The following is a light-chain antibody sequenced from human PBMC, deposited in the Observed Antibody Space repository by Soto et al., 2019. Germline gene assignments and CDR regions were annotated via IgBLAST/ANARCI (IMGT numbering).Light chain of an antibody. CDR1: SSNIGSNT. V-gene: IGLV1-44*01. Sequence: QAVVAQPPSASGTPGQRVTFSCSGTSSNIGSNTVSWFQHLPRTAPKLLIFSNNQRPSGVPDRFSGSKSGTSASLAISGLQSEDEADYYCATWDDGLSAYVFGTGTKLTVL. CDR3: ATWDDGLSAYV. CDR2: SNN. J-gene: IGLJ1*01.